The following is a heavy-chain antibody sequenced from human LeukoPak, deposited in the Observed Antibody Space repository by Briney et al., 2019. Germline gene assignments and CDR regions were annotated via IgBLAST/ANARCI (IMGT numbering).Heavy chain of an antibody. CDR3: AELGITMIGGV. CDR2: ISSSGSTI. CDR1: GFTFSSYE. D-gene: IGHD3-10*02. V-gene: IGHV3-48*03. J-gene: IGHJ6*04. Sequence: GGSLRLSCAASGFTFSSYEMKWVRQAPGKGLEWVSYISSSGSTIYYADSVKGRFTISRDNAKNSLYLQMNSLRAEDTAVLYCAELGITMIGGVWGKGTTVTISS.